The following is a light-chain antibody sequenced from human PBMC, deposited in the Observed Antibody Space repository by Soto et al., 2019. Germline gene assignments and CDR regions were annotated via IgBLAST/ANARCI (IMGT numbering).Light chain of an antibody. CDR2: KAS. V-gene: IGKV1-5*03. J-gene: IGKJ1*01. CDR3: QQYNSYWT. Sequence: DIQMTQSPSTLSASVGDRVTITCRASQGISSWLAWYQKKPGKAPKLLIYKASSLESGVPSRLSCSGSGTEFNLTISSLQPDDFATYYCQQYNSYWTFGQGTKVEIK. CDR1: QGISSW.